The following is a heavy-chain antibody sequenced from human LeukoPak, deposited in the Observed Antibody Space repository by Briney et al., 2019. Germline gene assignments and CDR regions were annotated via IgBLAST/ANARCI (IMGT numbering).Heavy chain of an antibody. D-gene: IGHD1-14*01. J-gene: IGHJ3*02. CDR3: ARDISRDGDAFDI. Sequence: SVKVSCKASGGTFSSYAISWVRQAPGQGLEWMGGIIPIFGTANYAQKFQGRVTITTDESTSTAYMELSSLRSEDTAVYYCARDISRDGDAFDIWGQGTMVTVSS. V-gene: IGHV1-69*05. CDR1: GGTFSSYA. CDR2: IIPIFGTA.